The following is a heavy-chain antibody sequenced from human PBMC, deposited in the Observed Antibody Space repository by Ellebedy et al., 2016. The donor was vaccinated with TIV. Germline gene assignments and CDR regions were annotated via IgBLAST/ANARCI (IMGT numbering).Heavy chain of an antibody. CDR1: GGSFSGYY. Sequence: SETLSLTCAVYGGSFSGYYWSWIRQPPGKGLEWIGEINHSGSTNYNPSLKSRVTISVDTSKNQFSLKLSSVTAADTAVYYCAREPPGSVVVAQDFDYWGQGTLVTVSS. CDR2: INHSGST. V-gene: IGHV4-34*01. CDR3: AREPPGSVVVAQDFDY. J-gene: IGHJ4*02. D-gene: IGHD2-2*01.